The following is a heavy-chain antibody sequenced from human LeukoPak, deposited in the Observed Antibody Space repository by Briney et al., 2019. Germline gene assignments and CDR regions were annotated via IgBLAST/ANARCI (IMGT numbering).Heavy chain of an antibody. CDR3: ARDGDYVLYYYYYMDV. Sequence: SETLSLTCTVSGGSISSYYWSWIRQPAGKGLEWIGRIYTSGSTNYNPSLKSRVTMSVDTSKNQFSLKLSSVTAADTAVYYCARDGDYVLYYYYYMDVWGKGTTVTVS. CDR2: IYTSGST. CDR1: GGSISSYY. D-gene: IGHD4-17*01. V-gene: IGHV4-4*07. J-gene: IGHJ6*03.